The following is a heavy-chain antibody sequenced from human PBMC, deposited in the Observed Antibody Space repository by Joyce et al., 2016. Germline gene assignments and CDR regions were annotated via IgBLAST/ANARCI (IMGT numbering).Heavy chain of an antibody. CDR3: ARGDIAVAGQAFDY. CDR2: IYPGDSET. CDR1: EYRFTSYW. J-gene: IGHJ4*02. Sequence: EVQLVQSGAELKKPGESLKISCKGSEYRFTSYWIAWVRQMPGKGLQGMGIIYPGDSETRYSPSFQGQVTISADKSINTAYLQWSSLKASDTAIYYCARGDIAVAGQAFDYWGQGTLVTVSS. V-gene: IGHV5-51*01. D-gene: IGHD6-19*01.